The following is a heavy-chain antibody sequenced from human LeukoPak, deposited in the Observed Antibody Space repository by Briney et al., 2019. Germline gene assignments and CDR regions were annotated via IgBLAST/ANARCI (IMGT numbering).Heavy chain of an antibody. J-gene: IGHJ5*02. CDR3: ARGTYTSSRFDP. V-gene: IGHV4-39*01. D-gene: IGHD6-6*01. CDR1: GGSISGSSFH. CDR2: LHYSGRT. Sequence: SETLSLTCTVSGGSISGSSFHWGWIRQSPEKGLEWIGSLHYSGRTYYNPSLKSRVTISVDTSRNQFSLKLSSVTAADTAMYYCARGTYTSSRFDPWGQGTLVTVSS.